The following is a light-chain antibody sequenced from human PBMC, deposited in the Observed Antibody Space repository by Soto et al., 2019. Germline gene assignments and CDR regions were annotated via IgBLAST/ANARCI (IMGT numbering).Light chain of an antibody. Sequence: ETVLTQSPDIMYLSPGERATLSCRASRTVGRSYLAWYQQKPGQAPRLLIFGTSTRATAIPDRFSGGGSGTDFTLTISRLDPEDYAVYFCQQYASIPPWTFGQGTRVEV. CDR3: QQYASIPPWT. V-gene: IGKV3-20*01. CDR2: GTS. J-gene: IGKJ1*01. CDR1: RTVGRSY.